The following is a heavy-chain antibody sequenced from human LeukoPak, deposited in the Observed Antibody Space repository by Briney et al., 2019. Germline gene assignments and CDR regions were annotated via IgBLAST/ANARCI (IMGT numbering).Heavy chain of an antibody. V-gene: IGHV3-74*01. CDR3: ARGRVVVTLDAFDI. CDR2: INTDGSRT. Sequence: GGSLRLSCAASGFTFSSYWIHWVRQAPGKGLVWVSRINTDGSRTNYADSVKGRFTISRDNAKNTLYLQMNSLRVEDTALYYCARGRVVVTLDAFDIWGQGTMVIVSS. CDR1: GFTFSSYW. D-gene: IGHD3-22*01. J-gene: IGHJ3*02.